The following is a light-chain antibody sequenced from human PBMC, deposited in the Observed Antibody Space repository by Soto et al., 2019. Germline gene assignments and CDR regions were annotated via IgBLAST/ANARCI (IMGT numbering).Light chain of an antibody. CDR1: QSVSTY. J-gene: IGKJ4*01. Sequence: EIVLTQSPATLSLSPGERATLSCRASQSVSTYLAWYQQKSGQAPRLLIYDASNRATGIPARFRGSGSGTDFTLTISSLEPEDFAVYYCQQRSNWPLTFGGGTKVEI. CDR2: DAS. CDR3: QQRSNWPLT. V-gene: IGKV3-11*01.